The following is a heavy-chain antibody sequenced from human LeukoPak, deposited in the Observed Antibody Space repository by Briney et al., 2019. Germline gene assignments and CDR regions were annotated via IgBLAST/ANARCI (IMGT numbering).Heavy chain of an antibody. V-gene: IGHV3-66*04. D-gene: IGHD3/OR15-3a*01. Sequence: GGSLRLSCAASGFTVSSNYMSWVRQAPGKGLEWVSVISGSGGSTYYADSVKGRFTISRDNSKNTLYLQMNSLRAEDTAVYYCARHLEKDFWTGIYKDYYYYYMDVWGKGTTVTVSS. J-gene: IGHJ6*03. CDR1: GFTVSSNY. CDR3: ARHLEKDFWTGIYKDYYYYYMDV. CDR2: ISGSGGST.